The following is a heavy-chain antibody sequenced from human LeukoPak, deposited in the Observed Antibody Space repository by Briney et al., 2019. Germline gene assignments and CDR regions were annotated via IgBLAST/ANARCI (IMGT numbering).Heavy chain of an antibody. CDR2: IYYSGST. CDR3: ARGPQVVGYYYIDE. CDR1: GGSISSSSYY. J-gene: IGHJ6*03. V-gene: IGHV4-39*07. D-gene: IGHD2-15*01. Sequence: SETLSLTCTVSGGSISSSSYYWGWIRQPPGKGLEWIGSIYYSGSTYYNPSLKSRVTISVDTSKNQFSLQPNSVTPEDTAVYYCARGPQVVGYYYIDEWGKGTTVTVSS.